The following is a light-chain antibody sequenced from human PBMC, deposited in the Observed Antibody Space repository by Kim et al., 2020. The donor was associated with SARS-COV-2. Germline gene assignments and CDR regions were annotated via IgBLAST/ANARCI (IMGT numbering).Light chain of an antibody. CDR3: CSYAGSYTWV. Sequence: QSALTQPRSVSGSPGQSVTISCTGTSNDVGGYKYVSWYQQHPGKAPKLMIYDVSKRPSGVPDRFSGSKSGNTASLTISGLQAEDEADYYCCSYAGSYTWVFGGGTQLTVL. CDR1: SNDVGGYKY. V-gene: IGLV2-11*01. J-gene: IGLJ3*02. CDR2: DVS.